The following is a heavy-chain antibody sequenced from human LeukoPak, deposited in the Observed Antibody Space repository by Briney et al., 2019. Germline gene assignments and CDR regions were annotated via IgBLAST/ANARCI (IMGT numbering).Heavy chain of an antibody. CDR1: GGSFSGYY. Sequence: PSETLSLTCAVYGGSFSGYYWSWIRQPPGKGLEWIGEINHSGSTNYNPSLKSRVTISVDASNNQFSLRLSSVTAADTALYYCARGYYDSRGYSNTFDIWGQGTLVTVSS. CDR3: ARGYYDSRGYSNTFDI. V-gene: IGHV4-34*01. J-gene: IGHJ3*02. D-gene: IGHD3-22*01. CDR2: INHSGST.